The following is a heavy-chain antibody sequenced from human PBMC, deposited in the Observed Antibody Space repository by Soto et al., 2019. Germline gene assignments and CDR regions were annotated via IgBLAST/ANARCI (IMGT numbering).Heavy chain of an antibody. CDR2: ISAYNGNT. J-gene: IGHJ4*02. CDR1: GYTFTSYG. CDR3: ARGTPITIYGVAPYYFDY. V-gene: IGHV1-18*01. D-gene: IGHD3-3*01. Sequence: ASVKVSCKASGYTFTSYGISWVRQAPGQGLEWMGWISAYNGNTNYAQKLQGRVTMTTDTSTSTAYVELRSLRSDDTAVYYCARGTPITIYGVAPYYFDYWGQGTLVTVSS.